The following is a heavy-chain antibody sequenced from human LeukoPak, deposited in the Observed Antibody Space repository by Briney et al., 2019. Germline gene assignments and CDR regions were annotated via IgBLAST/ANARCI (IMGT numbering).Heavy chain of an antibody. Sequence: PSETLSLTCTVSGGSISSYYWSWIRQPPGKGLEWIGYIYYSGTTNYNPSLKSRVTISVDTSKNQFSLKLSSVTAADTAVYYCARGVYIAAAQYGYWGQGTLVTISS. CDR3: ARGVYIAAAQYGY. CDR1: GGSISSYY. D-gene: IGHD6-13*01. CDR2: IYYSGTT. V-gene: IGHV4-59*01. J-gene: IGHJ4*02.